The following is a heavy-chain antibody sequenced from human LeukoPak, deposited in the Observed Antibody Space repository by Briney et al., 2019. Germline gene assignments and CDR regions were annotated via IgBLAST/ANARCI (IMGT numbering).Heavy chain of an antibody. D-gene: IGHD3-10*01. V-gene: IGHV4-34*01. CDR3: ARDRWFGESHYFDY. CDR1: GGSFSGYY. CDR2: INHSGST. Sequence: SETLSLTCAVYGGSFSGYYWSWIRQPPGKGLEWIGEINHSGSTNYNPSLKSRVTISVDKSKNQFSLKLSSVTAADTAVYYCARDRWFGESHYFDYWGQGTLVTVSS. J-gene: IGHJ4*02.